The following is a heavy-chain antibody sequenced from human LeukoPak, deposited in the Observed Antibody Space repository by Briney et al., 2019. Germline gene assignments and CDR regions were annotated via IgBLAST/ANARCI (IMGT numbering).Heavy chain of an antibody. Sequence: PGGSLRLSCAASGFTFSSYWMHWVRQAPGKGLVWVSRINSDGSSASYADSVKGRFTISRDNAKNTLYLQMNSLRAEDTAVYYCARVTPRAYYYDSSGSREDYWGQGTLVTVSS. CDR2: INSDGSSA. D-gene: IGHD3-22*01. V-gene: IGHV3-74*01. J-gene: IGHJ4*02. CDR3: ARVTPRAYYYDSSGSREDY. CDR1: GFTFSSYW.